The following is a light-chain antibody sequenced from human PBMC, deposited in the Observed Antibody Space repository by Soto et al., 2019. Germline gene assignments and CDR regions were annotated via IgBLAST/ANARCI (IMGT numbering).Light chain of an antibody. J-gene: IGLJ1*01. Sequence: QSVLTQPPSESGTPGQRVTISCSGSSSNIGTYRVSWYQHFPGTAPRLLIYSDNQRPSGVPDRFSASKSGASASLAISGLQSEDEAYFYCAAWDDSLNGCVFGTGTKVTVL. CDR2: SDN. V-gene: IGLV1-44*01. CDR1: SSNIGTYR. CDR3: AAWDDSLNGCV.